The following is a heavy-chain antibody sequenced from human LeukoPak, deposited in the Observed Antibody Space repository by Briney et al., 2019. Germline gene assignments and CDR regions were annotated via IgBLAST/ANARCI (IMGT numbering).Heavy chain of an antibody. CDR2: ISDSGGNT. V-gene: IGHV3-23*01. CDR1: GFTFNTYA. Sequence: GSLRLSCAASGFTFNTYAMSWVRQAPWERLQWVSGISDSGGNTYYADSVRGRFTISRDNSKNTLYLQMNSLRAEDTAVYYCARHRSSWLIDYWGQGTLVTVSS. J-gene: IGHJ4*02. CDR3: ARHRSSWLIDY. D-gene: IGHD6-6*01.